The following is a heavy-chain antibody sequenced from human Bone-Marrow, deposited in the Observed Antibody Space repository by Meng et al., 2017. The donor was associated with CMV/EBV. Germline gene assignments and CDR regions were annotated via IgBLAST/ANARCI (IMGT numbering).Heavy chain of an antibody. CDR2: MNPNSGNT. V-gene: IGHV1-8*03. J-gene: IGHJ3*02. CDR1: GYTFTSYD. CDR3: ARDLYCSSTSCYWYAFDS. D-gene: IGHD2-2*01. Sequence: ASVKVSCKASGYTFTSYDINWVRQATGQGLEWMGWMNPNSGNTGYAQKFQGRVTITRNTSISTAYMELSSLRSEDTAVYYCARDLYCSSTSCYWYAFDSWGQGTMVTVSS.